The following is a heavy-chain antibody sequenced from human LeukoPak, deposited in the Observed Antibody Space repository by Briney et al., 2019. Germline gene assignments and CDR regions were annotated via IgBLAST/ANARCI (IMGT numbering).Heavy chain of an antibody. D-gene: IGHD6-19*01. J-gene: IGHJ4*02. V-gene: IGHV4-59*01. CDR1: GGSISSYY. CDR2: IYYSGST. CDR3: ARASSWLPTPYYFDY. Sequence: SETLSLTCTVSGGSISSYYWSWIRQPPGKGLEWIGYIYYSGSTYYNPSLKSRVTISVDTSKNQFSLKLSSVTAADTAVYYCARASSWLPTPYYFDYWGQGTLVTVSS.